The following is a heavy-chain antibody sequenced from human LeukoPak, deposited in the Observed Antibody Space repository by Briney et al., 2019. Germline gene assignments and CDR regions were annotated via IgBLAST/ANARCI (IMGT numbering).Heavy chain of an antibody. Sequence: PGGSLRLSCAASGFTFSSYAMSWVRQAPGKGLEWVSAISGSGGSTYYADSVKGRFTISRDNSKNTLYLQMNSLRAEDTAVYYCANQLPLYSSSWYGAFDIWGQGTMVTVSS. CDR2: ISGSGGST. D-gene: IGHD6-13*01. CDR1: GFTFSSYA. CDR3: ANQLPLYSSSWYGAFDI. V-gene: IGHV3-23*01. J-gene: IGHJ3*02.